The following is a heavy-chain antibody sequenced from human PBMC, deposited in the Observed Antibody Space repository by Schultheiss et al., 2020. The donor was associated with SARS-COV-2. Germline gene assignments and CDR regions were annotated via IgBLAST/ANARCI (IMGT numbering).Heavy chain of an antibody. CDR2: IKQDGSEK. Sequence: GGSLRLSCAASGFTFSSYWMSWVRQAPGKGLEWVANIKQDGSEKYYVDPVKGRFTISRDNAKNSLYLQMNSLRAEDTAVYYCARDGDSSGWSIWFDPWGQGTLVTVSS. V-gene: IGHV3-7*03. J-gene: IGHJ5*02. CDR1: GFTFSSYW. D-gene: IGHD6-19*01. CDR3: ARDGDSSGWSIWFDP.